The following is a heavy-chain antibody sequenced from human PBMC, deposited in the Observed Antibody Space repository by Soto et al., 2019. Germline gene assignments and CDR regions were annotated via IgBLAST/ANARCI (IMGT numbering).Heavy chain of an antibody. CDR3: ASARGPTYYYGSGSHSLAP. J-gene: IGHJ5*02. D-gene: IGHD3-10*01. CDR2: IYYSGST. Sequence: PSETLSLTCTVSGGSISSSSYYWGWIRQPPGKGLEWIGSIYYSGSTYYNPSLKSRVTISVDTSRNQFSLKLSSVTAADTAVYYCASARGPTYYYGSGSHSLAPWGQGTLVAVSS. CDR1: GGSISSSSYY. V-gene: IGHV4-39*01.